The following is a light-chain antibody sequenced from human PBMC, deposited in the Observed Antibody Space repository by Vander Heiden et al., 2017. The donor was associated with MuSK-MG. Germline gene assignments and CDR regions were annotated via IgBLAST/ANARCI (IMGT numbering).Light chain of an antibody. Sequence: DIQMTQSPSSLSASVGDRVTITCRAGQTIARYLNWYQQKPGKAPNLLIYAASSLQSGVPSRFSGSGSGTDFSLSISSLQPEDFATYYCQHNYGTPNTFGQGTKLEIK. CDR1: QTIARY. J-gene: IGKJ2*01. V-gene: IGKV1-39*01. CDR2: AAS. CDR3: QHNYGTPNT.